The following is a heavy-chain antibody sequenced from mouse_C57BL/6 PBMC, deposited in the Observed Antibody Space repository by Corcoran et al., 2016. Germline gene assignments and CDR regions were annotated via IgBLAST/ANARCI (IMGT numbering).Heavy chain of an antibody. CDR2: INTYSGVP. J-gene: IGHJ3*01. Sequence: QIQLVQSGPELKKPGETVKISCKASGYTFTTYGMSWVKQAPGKGLKWMGWINTYSGVPTYADDFKGRFAFSLETSASTAYLQINNLKNEDTATYFCARWAYYYGSSYGAWFAYWGQGTLVTVSA. V-gene: IGHV9-3*01. CDR3: ARWAYYYGSSYGAWFAY. D-gene: IGHD1-1*01. CDR1: GYTFTTYG.